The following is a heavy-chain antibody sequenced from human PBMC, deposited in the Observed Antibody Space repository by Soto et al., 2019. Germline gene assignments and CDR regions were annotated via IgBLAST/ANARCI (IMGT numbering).Heavy chain of an antibody. CDR3: ARAPEAAAGKNYYYGMDV. Sequence: GESLKISCKGSGYSFTSYWIGWVRQMPGKGLEWMGIIYPGDSDTRYSPSFQGQVTISADKSISTAYLQWSSLKASDTAMYYCARAPEAAAGKNYYYGMDVWSQGTTVTVSS. CDR2: IYPGDSDT. V-gene: IGHV5-51*01. CDR1: GYSFTSYW. D-gene: IGHD6-13*01. J-gene: IGHJ6*02.